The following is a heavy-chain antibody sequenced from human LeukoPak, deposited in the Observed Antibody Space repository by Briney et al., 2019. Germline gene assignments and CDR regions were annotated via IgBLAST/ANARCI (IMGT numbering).Heavy chain of an antibody. V-gene: IGHV1-2*06. D-gene: IGHD2-15*01. CDR2: INPNSGGT. J-gene: IGHJ4*02. CDR3: ARDRSYCSGGSCYGGFDY. Sequence: GASVKVSCKASGYTFTGYYMHWVRQAPGQGLEWMGRINPNSGGTNYAQKFQGRVTMTRDTSISTAYMELSRLRSDDTAVYYCARDRSYCSGGSCYGGFDYWGLGTLVTASS. CDR1: GYTFTGYY.